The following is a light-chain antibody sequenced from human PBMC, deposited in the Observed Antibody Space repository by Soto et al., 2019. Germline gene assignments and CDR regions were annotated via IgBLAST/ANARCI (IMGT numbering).Light chain of an antibody. J-gene: IGKJ5*01. CDR2: DAS. CDR1: QGISSG. V-gene: IGKV1D-13*01. CDR3: QQFNNYPIT. Sequence: ALQLNQSPSSLFESVGDRATITCRASQGISSGLAWYQQKPGKAPKLLIYDASSLESGVPSRFSGSESGTDVTLTISSLQPEDFATYYCQQFNNYPITFGQGTRLEIK.